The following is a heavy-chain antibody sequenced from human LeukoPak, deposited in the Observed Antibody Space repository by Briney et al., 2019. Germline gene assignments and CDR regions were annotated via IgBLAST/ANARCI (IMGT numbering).Heavy chain of an antibody. V-gene: IGHV5-51*01. D-gene: IGHD2-15*01. CDR1: GYSFTNYW. J-gene: IGHJ5*02. Sequence: GESRKTSCKGSGYSFTNYWIAWVRQMPGKGLEWMGIISPGVSDPKYSPSCRGQVTISADKSTRTPYLQWSTLKASGTAIYSGARQARDCSQGVCSFDPWGKGTLVTVSS. CDR3: ARQARDCSQGVCSFDP. CDR2: ISPGVSDP.